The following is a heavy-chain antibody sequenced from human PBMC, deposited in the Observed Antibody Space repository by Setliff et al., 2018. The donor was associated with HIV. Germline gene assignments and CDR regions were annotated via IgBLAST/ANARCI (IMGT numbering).Heavy chain of an antibody. D-gene: IGHD3-10*01. CDR3: AKDSAFGGTTNWFDP. J-gene: IGHJ5*02. V-gene: IGHV1-2*06. Sequence: RASVKVSCKASGYSFTGYWMHWVRQAPGQGLEWMGRINPRSGVTNYAQKFQGRVTMTRDTSIATAYMDLSRLTSDDTAVYYCAKDSAFGGTTNWFDPWGQGTLGTVSS. CDR1: GYSFTGYW. CDR2: INPRSGVT.